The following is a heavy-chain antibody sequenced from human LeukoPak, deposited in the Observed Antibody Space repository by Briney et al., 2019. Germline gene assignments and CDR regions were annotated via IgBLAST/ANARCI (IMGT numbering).Heavy chain of an antibody. J-gene: IGHJ4*02. V-gene: IGHV4-39*01. Sequence: SETLSLTCTVSGVSISSSSYYWGWIRQPPGKGLEWIGSIYYSGSSYYNPSLKSRVTISVDTSKNQFSLKLSSVTAADTAVYYCARQGYCSGGSCYSYFDYWGQGTLVTVSS. D-gene: IGHD2-15*01. CDR2: IYYSGSS. CDR3: ARQGYCSGGSCYSYFDY. CDR1: GVSISSSSYY.